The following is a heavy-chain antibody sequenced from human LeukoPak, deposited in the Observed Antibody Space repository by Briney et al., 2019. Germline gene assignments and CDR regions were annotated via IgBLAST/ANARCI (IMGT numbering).Heavy chain of an antibody. J-gene: IGHJ4*02. Sequence: PGGSLRLSCAASGFTFSSYWMHWVRHPPGKGLVWVSRITSDGSSTSYADSVKGRFTISRDNAKNTLYLQMNSLRAEDTAVYYCARIFYGSIDFWGQGTLVTVSS. CDR3: ARIFYGSIDF. D-gene: IGHD3-3*01. V-gene: IGHV3-74*01. CDR2: ITSDGSST. CDR1: GFTFSSYW.